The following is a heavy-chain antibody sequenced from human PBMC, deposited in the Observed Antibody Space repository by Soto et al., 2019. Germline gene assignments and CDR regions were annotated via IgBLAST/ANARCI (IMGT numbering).Heavy chain of an antibody. CDR1: GFSVSSGNYY. CDR2: IYYTGST. CDR3: ARFGAAAAHDDN. Sequence: SETLSLTCTVSGFSVSSGNYYWSWVRQPPGKGLEWIGYIYYTGSTNYNPSLKSRVTISFDMSKSQVYLQLTSVTAADTAVYYCARFGAAAAHDDNWGRGVLVTVSS. V-gene: IGHV4-61*01. J-gene: IGHJ4*01. D-gene: IGHD6-13*01.